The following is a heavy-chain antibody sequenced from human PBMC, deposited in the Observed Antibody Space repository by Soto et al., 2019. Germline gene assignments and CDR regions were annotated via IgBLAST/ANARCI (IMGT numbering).Heavy chain of an antibody. J-gene: IGHJ4*02. CDR3: AKGRYDFWSPYYFDS. Sequence: LRLSCVGTGLNFDDFAMHWVRQAPGKCLEWVSGITWNSRVLAYADSVKGRFTISRDNARNSLYLQMDSLRDEDTALYYCAKGRYDFWSPYYFDSWGQGTLVTVSS. CDR1: GLNFDDFA. V-gene: IGHV3-9*01. CDR2: ITWNSRVL. D-gene: IGHD3-3*01.